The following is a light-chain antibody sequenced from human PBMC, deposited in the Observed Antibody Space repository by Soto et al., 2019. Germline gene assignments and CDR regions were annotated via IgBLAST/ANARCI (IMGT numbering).Light chain of an antibody. Sequence: QSVLTQPPSVSAAPGQKVTIPCSGSSSNIGNNYVSWYQQLPGTAPKLLIYENNKRPSGIPDRFSGSKSGTSATLAITGLQTGDEADYYCGTWDTSLTPGPVFGGGTKLTVL. CDR3: GTWDTSLTPGPV. CDR1: SSNIGNNY. V-gene: IGLV1-51*02. J-gene: IGLJ2*01. CDR2: ENN.